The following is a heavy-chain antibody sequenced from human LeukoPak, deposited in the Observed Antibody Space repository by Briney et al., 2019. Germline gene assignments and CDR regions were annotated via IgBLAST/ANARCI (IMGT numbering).Heavy chain of an antibody. CDR2: ISSSSSYI. J-gene: IGHJ6*03. CDR1: GFTFSSYS. V-gene: IGHV3-21*01. CDR3: ARATDAYYYYYMDV. Sequence: PGGSLRLSCAASGFTFSSYSMNWVRQAPGKGLEWVSSISSSSSYIYYADSVKGRFTISRDNAKNSLYLQMNSLRAEDTAVYYCARATDAYYYYYMDVWGKGTTVTVSS.